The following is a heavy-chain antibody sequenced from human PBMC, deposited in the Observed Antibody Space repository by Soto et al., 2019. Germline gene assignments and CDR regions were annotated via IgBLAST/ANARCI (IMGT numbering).Heavy chain of an antibody. V-gene: IGHV3-33*01. Sequence: GGSLRLSCAASGFTFSSYGMHWVRQAPGKGLEWVAVIWYDGSNKYYADSVKGRFTISRDNSKNTLYLQMNSLRAEDTAVYYCASGYGISARCPFTGGMDVWGQGTTVTVSS. J-gene: IGHJ6*02. CDR1: GFTFSSYG. CDR3: ASGYGISARCPFTGGMDV. CDR2: IWYDGSNK. D-gene: IGHD2-2*01.